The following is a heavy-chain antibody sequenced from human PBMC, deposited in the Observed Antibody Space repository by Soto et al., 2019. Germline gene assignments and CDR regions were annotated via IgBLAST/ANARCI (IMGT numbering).Heavy chain of an antibody. CDR3: ARVRGGDWYFDR. J-gene: IGHJ2*01. Sequence: SETLSLTCTVSGGSISSYYWSWIRQPPGKGLEWIGYIYYSGSTNYNPSLKSRVTISVDTSKNQFSLKLSSVTAADTAVYYCARVRGGDWYFDRWGRGTLVTVSS. D-gene: IGHD3-10*01. CDR2: IYYSGST. CDR1: GGSISSYY. V-gene: IGHV4-59*01.